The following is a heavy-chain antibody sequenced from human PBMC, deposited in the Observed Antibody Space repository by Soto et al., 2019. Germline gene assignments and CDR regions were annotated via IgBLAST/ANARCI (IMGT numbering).Heavy chain of an antibody. J-gene: IGHJ4*02. CDR1: GFSLTTSGVG. CDR3: AHRLGSRGSFDY. Sequence: SGPTLVNPTPPLTLTCTFSGFSLTTSGVGVGWIRQPPGKAPEWLALIYWNDDKRYSPSLQSRLTITKDTSKNQVVLTLTNMDPVDPAPYYCAHRLGSRGSFDYWGQGSLVTVSS. CDR2: IYWNDDK. D-gene: IGHD6-25*01. V-gene: IGHV2-5*01.